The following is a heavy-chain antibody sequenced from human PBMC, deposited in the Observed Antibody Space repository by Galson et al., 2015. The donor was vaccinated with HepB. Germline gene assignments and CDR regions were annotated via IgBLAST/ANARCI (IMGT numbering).Heavy chain of an antibody. Sequence: SLRLSCAASGFTFSSYAMSWVRQAPGKGLEWVSAISGSGGSTYYADSVKGRFTISRDNSKNTLYLQMNSLRAEDTAVYYCAKGRVGIGYSGLYFQHWGQGTLVTVSS. CDR1: GFTFSSYA. CDR2: ISGSGGST. D-gene: IGHD2-21*01. V-gene: IGHV3-23*01. J-gene: IGHJ1*01. CDR3: AKGRVGIGYSGLYFQH.